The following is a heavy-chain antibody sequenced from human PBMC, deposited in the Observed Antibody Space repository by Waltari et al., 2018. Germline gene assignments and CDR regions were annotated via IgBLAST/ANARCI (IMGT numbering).Heavy chain of an antibody. CDR2: IYHSGST. D-gene: IGHD4-17*01. CDR3: ARGREPTVTANAFDI. Sequence: QVQLQESGPGLVKPSETLSLTCAVSGYSISSGYYWGWIRQPPGKGLEWIGSIYHSGSTYYNPSLKSRVTISVDTSKNQFSLKLSSVTAADTAVYYCARGREPTVTANAFDIWGQGTMVTVSS. J-gene: IGHJ3*02. V-gene: IGHV4-38-2*01. CDR1: GYSISSGYY.